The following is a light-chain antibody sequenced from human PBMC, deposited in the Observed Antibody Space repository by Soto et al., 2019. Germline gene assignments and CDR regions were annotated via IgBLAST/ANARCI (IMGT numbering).Light chain of an antibody. CDR1: RALCNY. J-gene: IGKJ4*01. CDR3: QESYNILGLT. Sequence: DIQMTQSPSSLSASVGDSVTITCRASRALCNYLNWYQHRPGKAPKLLIYAASNLHRGVPSRFSGSGAGTDFTLSISSLQPEDFATYYCQESYNILGLTFGGGTTVEI. V-gene: IGKV1-39*01. CDR2: AAS.